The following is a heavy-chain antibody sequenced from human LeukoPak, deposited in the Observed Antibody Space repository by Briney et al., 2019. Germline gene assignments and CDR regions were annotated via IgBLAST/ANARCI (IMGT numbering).Heavy chain of an antibody. D-gene: IGHD6-13*01. CDR2: ISGSGGST. V-gene: IGHV3-23*01. J-gene: IGHJ5*02. CDR3: AKSRRDIAAADR. Sequence: PGGSLRLSCAASGFTFSSYGMHWVRQAPGKGLEWVSAISGSGGSTYYADSVKGRFTISRDNSKNTLYLQMNSLRAEDTAVYYCAKSRRDIAAADRWGQGTLVTVSS. CDR1: GFTFSSYG.